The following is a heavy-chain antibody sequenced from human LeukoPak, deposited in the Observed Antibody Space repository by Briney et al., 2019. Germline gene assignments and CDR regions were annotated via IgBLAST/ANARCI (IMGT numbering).Heavy chain of an antibody. D-gene: IGHD5-18*01. J-gene: IGHJ4*02. CDR1: GFTFSSYA. CDR2: ISGSGGST. CDR3: AKDLSSGYSYGFSH. Sequence: GGSLRLSCAASGFTFSSYAMSWVRQAPGKGLEWVSAISGSGGSTYYADSVKGRLTISRDISKNTLYLQMNSLSAEDTAVYYCAKDLSSGYSYGFSHWGQGTLVTVSS. V-gene: IGHV3-23*01.